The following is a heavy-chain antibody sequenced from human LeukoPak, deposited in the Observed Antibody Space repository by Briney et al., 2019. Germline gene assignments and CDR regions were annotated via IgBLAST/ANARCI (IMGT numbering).Heavy chain of an antibody. J-gene: IGHJ3*01. Sequence: GGSLRLSCAVSGFTFSGFWMSWSRQAPGKGLEWVASINSDGSEGYYADVVKGRFTVSRDNAKNSLYLQMNSLRAEDTAVYYCARSSYSSSSSVWGQGTMVTVSS. D-gene: IGHD6-6*01. CDR3: ARSSYSSSSSV. CDR2: INSDGSEG. CDR1: GFTFSGFW. V-gene: IGHV3-7*03.